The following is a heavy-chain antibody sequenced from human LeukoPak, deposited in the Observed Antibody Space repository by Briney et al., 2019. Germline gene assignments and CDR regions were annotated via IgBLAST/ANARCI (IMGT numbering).Heavy chain of an antibody. Sequence: GASVKVSCKVSGYNLTELSMHWVRQAPGKRLEWMGGFDPEDGETIYAQKFQGRVTMTEDTSTDTAYMELSSLRSEDTAVYYCATGRAVAGPYYYYYYGMDVWGQGTTVTVSS. J-gene: IGHJ6*02. CDR3: ATGRAVAGPYYYYYYGMDV. CDR2: FDPEDGET. D-gene: IGHD6-19*01. V-gene: IGHV1-24*01. CDR1: GYNLTELS.